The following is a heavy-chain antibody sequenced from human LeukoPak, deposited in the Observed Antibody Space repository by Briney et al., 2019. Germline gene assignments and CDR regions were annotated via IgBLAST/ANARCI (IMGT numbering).Heavy chain of an antibody. V-gene: IGHV3-9*01. D-gene: IGHD3-22*01. Sequence: GGSLRLSCAASGFTFSSYAMHWVRQAPGKGLEWVSGISWNSGSIGYADSVKGRFTISRDNAKNSLYLQMNSLRAEDTALYYCAKENSGSHYFDYWGQGTLVTVSS. CDR1: GFTFSSYA. CDR3: AKENSGSHYFDY. CDR2: ISWNSGSI. J-gene: IGHJ4*02.